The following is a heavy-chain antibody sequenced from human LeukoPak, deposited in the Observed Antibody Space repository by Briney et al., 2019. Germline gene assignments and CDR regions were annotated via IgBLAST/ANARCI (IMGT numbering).Heavy chain of an antibody. J-gene: IGHJ6*03. CDR3: ARAGTESKWGLPRADYYYMDV. V-gene: IGHV1-69*13. Sequence: SVKVSCKASGYTFSSYAISWVRQAPGQGLEWMGGIIPIFDTGNYAQKFQGRLTITADESTSTAYMELSNVRSDDTALYYCARAGTESKWGLPRADYYYMDVWGKGTTVTVSS. CDR1: GYTFSSYA. D-gene: IGHD7-27*01. CDR2: IIPIFDTG.